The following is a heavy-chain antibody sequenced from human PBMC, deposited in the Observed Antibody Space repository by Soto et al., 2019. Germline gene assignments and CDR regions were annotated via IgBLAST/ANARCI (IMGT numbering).Heavy chain of an antibody. CDR2: IKNKANSYTT. V-gene: IGHV3-72*01. Sequence: EVQLVESGGGLVQPGGSLRLXXAAXGFTXSAHYMDWXXQAXGKXXXXXXXIKNKANSYTTEYAASVEGRFTIPREDSQNSLYLXXXXXKTEDTAVYYCARVSLVGPSGGRYFDYWGQGSQVAVXS. CDR3: ARVSLVGPSGGRYFDY. D-gene: IGHD1-26*01. CDR1: GFTXSAHY. J-gene: IGHJ4*02.